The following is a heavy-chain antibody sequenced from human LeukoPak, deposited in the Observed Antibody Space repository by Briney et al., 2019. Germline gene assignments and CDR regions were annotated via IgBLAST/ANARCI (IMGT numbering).Heavy chain of an antibody. V-gene: IGHV3-21*01. CDR2: ISSSSSYI. Sequence: XGSLRLSCAASGFTFSSYSMNWVRQAPGKGLEWVSSISSSSSYIYYADSVKGRFTISRDNAKNSLYLQMNSLRAEDTAVYYCARDRYSSGWHHEYYYYYYGMDVWGQGTTVTVSS. CDR3: ARDRYSSGWHHEYYYYYYGMDV. J-gene: IGHJ6*02. D-gene: IGHD6-19*01. CDR1: GFTFSSYS.